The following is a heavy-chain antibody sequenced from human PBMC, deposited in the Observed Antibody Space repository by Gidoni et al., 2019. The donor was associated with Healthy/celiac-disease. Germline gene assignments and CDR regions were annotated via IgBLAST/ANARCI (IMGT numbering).Heavy chain of an antibody. CDR1: GGSISSSSSY. CDR3: ARHPTYYDFWSGYYTWNAFDI. V-gene: IGHV4-39*01. D-gene: IGHD3-3*01. J-gene: IGHJ3*02. CDR2: IYYSGST. Sequence: QLQLQESGPGLVTPSETLSLTCTASGGSISSSSSYWGWIRQPPGKGLEWIGSIYYSGSTYYNPSLKSRVTISVDTSKNQFSLKLSSVTAADTAVYYCARHPTYYDFWSGYYTWNAFDIWGQGTMVTVSS.